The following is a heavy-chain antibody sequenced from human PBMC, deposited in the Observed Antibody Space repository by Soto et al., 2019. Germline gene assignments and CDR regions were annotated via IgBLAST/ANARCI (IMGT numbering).Heavy chain of an antibody. D-gene: IGHD3-3*01. J-gene: IGHJ4*02. Sequence: GGSLRLSCAASGFTFSSYSMNWVRQAPGKGLEWVSYISSSSSTIYYADSVKGRFTISRDNAKNSLYLQMNSLRAEDTAVYYWARAYDFWRIDYWGQGTLVTVSS. CDR2: ISSSSSTI. V-gene: IGHV3-48*01. CDR3: ARAYDFWRIDY. CDR1: GFTFSSYS.